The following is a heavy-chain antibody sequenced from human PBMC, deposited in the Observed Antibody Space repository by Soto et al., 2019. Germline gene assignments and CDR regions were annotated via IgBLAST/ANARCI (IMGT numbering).Heavy chain of an antibody. D-gene: IGHD5-12*01. Sequence: QVQLVQSGAEVKKPGASVKVSCKASGYTFTSYYMHWVRQAPGQGLEWMGIINPSGGSTSYAQKLPGKVTMTRGTSTSKVYMELSSLRSEDTAVYYCAGLRGGYARSGAFDIWGQGTMVTVSS. CDR3: AGLRGGYARSGAFDI. J-gene: IGHJ3*02. CDR2: INPSGGST. CDR1: GYTFTSYY. V-gene: IGHV1-46*04.